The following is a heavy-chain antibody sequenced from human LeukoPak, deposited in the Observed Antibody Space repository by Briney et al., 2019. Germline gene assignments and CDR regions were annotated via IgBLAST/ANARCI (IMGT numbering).Heavy chain of an antibody. D-gene: IGHD4/OR15-4a*01. Sequence: PGGSLRLSCAASGFIFSDHRMTWVRRAPGKGLEWVSSISGDSSRIYYTDSVKGRFIISRDRARDSLYLQMNSLRVDDTATSYCARGFNYGADYWGQGTLVTVSS. CDR3: ARGFNYGADY. CDR2: ISGDSSRI. J-gene: IGHJ4*02. V-gene: IGHV3-48*01. CDR1: GFIFSDHR.